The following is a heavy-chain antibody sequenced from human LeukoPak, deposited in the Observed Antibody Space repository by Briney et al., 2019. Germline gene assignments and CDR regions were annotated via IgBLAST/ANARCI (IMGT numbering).Heavy chain of an antibody. Sequence: SETLSLTCTVSGGSISSSSYYWGWIRQPPGKGLEWIGSIYYSGSTYYNPSLKSRVTISVDTSKNQFSLKLSSVTAADTAVYYCASLTDYSNYTLGYYYYMDVWGKGTTVTVSS. CDR2: IYYSGST. D-gene: IGHD4-11*01. V-gene: IGHV4-39*01. J-gene: IGHJ6*03. CDR3: ASLTDYSNYTLGYYYYMDV. CDR1: GGSISSSSYY.